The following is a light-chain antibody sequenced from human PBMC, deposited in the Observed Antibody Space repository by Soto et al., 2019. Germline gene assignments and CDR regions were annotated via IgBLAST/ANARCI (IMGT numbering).Light chain of an antibody. CDR1: QSVSSSY. CDR2: GAS. J-gene: IGKJ4*01. V-gene: IGKV3-20*01. CDR3: QQYGSSPPIT. Sequence: EIVLTQSPGTLSLSPGERATLSCRASQSVSSSYLAWYQQKPGQAPRLIIYGASSRATGIPDRFSGSGSGTDFTLTISRLEPEDCAVYYCQQYGSSPPITFGGGTKVEIK.